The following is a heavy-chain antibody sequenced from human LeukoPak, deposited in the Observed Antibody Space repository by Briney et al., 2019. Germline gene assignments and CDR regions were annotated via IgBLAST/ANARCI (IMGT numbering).Heavy chain of an antibody. CDR1: GFTFGDYA. D-gene: IGHD6-13*01. V-gene: IGHV3-9*01. CDR3: ARDRAGYFYAMDV. J-gene: IGHJ6*02. Sequence: GGSLRLSCVASGFTFGDYAMHWVRQAPGKGLEWVSGINWKSNNIGYADSVKGRFTISRDSAKNSLYLQMNSLRTEDTALYYCARDRAGYFYAMDVWGQGTSVTVSS. CDR2: INWKSNNI.